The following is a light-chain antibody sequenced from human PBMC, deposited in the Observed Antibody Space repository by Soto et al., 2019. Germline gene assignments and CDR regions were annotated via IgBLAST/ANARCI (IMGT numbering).Light chain of an antibody. V-gene: IGKV1-8*01. CDR1: QGISSY. J-gene: IGKJ3*01. Sequence: AIRMTHSPSSFSASTGDRVTITCRASQGISSYLAWYQQKPGKAPKLLIYAASTLQSGVPSRFSGSGSGTDFTITISCLQSEDFATYYCQQYYSYPLTFGPGTKVDIK. CDR2: AAS. CDR3: QQYYSYPLT.